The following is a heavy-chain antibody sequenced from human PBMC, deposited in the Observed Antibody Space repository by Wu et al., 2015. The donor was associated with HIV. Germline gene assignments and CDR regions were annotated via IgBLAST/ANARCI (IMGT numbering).Heavy chain of an antibody. J-gene: IGHJ6*03. CDR3: ARSEYCSSTSCYGYYYYMDV. Sequence: QVQLVQSGAEVKKPGSSVKVSCKASGGTFSSYAISWVRQAPGQGLEWMGRIIPIFGTANYAQKFQGRVTITTDESTSTAYMELSSLRSDDTAVYYCARSEYCSSTSCYGYYYYMDVWGQRDHGHRLL. D-gene: IGHD2-2*01. CDR1: GGTFSSYA. V-gene: IGHV1-69*05. CDR2: IIPIFGTA.